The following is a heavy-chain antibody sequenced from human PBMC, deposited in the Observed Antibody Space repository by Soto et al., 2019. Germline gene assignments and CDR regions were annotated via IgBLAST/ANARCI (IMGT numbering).Heavy chain of an antibody. J-gene: IGHJ4*02. CDR1: GGSFSGYY. Sequence: PSETLSLTCAVYGGSFSGYYWSWIRQPPGKGLEWIGEINHSGSTNYNPSLKSRVTISVDTSKNQFSLKLSSVTAADTAVYYCARQGQQLDLGDFDYWGQGTLVTVS. CDR2: INHSGST. D-gene: IGHD6-13*01. CDR3: ARQGQQLDLGDFDY. V-gene: IGHV4-34*01.